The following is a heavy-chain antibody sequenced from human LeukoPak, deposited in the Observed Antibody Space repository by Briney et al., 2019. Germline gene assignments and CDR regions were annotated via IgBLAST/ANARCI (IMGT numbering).Heavy chain of an antibody. V-gene: IGHV4-39*07. CDR3: AGDILTGYPTP. CDR2: INHSGST. D-gene: IGHD3-9*01. CDR1: GVSIRSSNSY. Sequence: SETLSLTCTVSGVSIRSSNSYWGWIRQPPRKGLEWIGEINHSGSTNYNPSLKSRVTISVDTSKNQFSLKLSSVTAADTAVYYCAGDILTGYPTPWGQGTLVTVSS. J-gene: IGHJ5*02.